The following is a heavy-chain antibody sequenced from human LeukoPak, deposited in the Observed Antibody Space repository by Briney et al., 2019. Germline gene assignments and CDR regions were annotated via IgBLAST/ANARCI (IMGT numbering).Heavy chain of an antibody. V-gene: IGHV1-69*01. CDR2: IIPIFGTA. CDR1: GGTFSSYA. CDR3: AREPSVAGPFDY. Sequence: SVKVSCKASGGTFSSYAISWVRQAPGQGLEWMGGIIPIFGTANYAQKFQGRVTITADESTSTAYMELSSPRSEDTAVYYCAREPSVAGPFDYWGQGTLDTVSS. D-gene: IGHD6-19*01. J-gene: IGHJ4*02.